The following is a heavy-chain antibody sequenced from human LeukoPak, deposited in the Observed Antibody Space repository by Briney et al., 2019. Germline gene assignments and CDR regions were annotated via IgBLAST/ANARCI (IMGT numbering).Heavy chain of an antibody. V-gene: IGHV4-61*02. Sequence: SETLSLTCTVSGGSISSGSYYWSWIRQPAGKGLEWIGRIYTSGSTNYNPSLKSRVTISVDTSKNQFSLKLSSVTAADTAVYYCARVQSGALDVWGKGTTVTISS. D-gene: IGHD2-15*01. CDR3: ARVQSGALDV. J-gene: IGHJ6*04. CDR2: IYTSGST. CDR1: GGSISSGSYY.